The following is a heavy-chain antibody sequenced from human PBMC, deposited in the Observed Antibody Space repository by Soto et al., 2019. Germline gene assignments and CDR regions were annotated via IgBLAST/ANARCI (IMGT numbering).Heavy chain of an antibody. V-gene: IGHV3-53*04. CDR3: ARAPITGTTGAFDI. CDR1: GFTVSSNY. D-gene: IGHD1-20*01. Sequence: HPGGSLRLSCAASGFTVSSNYMSWVRQAPGKGLEWVSVIYSGGSTYYADSVKGRFTISRHNSKNTLYLQMNSLRAEDTAVYYCARAPITGTTGAFDIWGQGTMVTVS. J-gene: IGHJ3*02. CDR2: IYSGGST.